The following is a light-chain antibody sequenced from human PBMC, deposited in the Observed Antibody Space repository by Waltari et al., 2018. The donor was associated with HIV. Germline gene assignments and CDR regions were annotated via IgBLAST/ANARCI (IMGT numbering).Light chain of an antibody. CDR1: SGKIGNNY. V-gene: IGLV6-57*03. Sequence: NFMLTQPHSVSESPGKTVTISCTRSSGKIGNNYVQWFQQRPGTAPVIVIYADDQRPSGVPDRFSGSIDSSSNSASLTISGLETEDEADYYCQSYDTTSRVFGGGTKLTVL. CDR3: QSYDTTSRV. CDR2: ADD. J-gene: IGLJ3*02.